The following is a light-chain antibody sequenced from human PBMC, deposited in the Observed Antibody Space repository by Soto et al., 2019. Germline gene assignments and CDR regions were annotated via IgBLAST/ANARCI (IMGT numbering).Light chain of an antibody. V-gene: IGLV2-14*01. J-gene: IGLJ1*01. CDR2: EVT. CDR3: TSHTASTTRI. CDR1: SSDVAGYNH. Sequence: QSALTQPASVSGSPGQSITISCTGTSSDVAGYNHVSWYQHHPGKAPKLMIYEVTKQPSGVSNRFSGSKSGDTASLTISGLQAEDEADYYCTSHTASTTRIFGTGTQLTVL.